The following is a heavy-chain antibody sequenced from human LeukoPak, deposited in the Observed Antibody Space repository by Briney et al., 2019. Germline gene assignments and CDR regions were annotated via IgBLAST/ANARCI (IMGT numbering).Heavy chain of an antibody. V-gene: IGHV3-66*01. CDR3: TRGETNPFDY. CDR2: IYSGGST. D-gene: IGHD1-14*01. J-gene: IGHJ4*02. Sequence: GGSLRLSCAASGFTFSSYWMSWVRQAPGKGLERVSVIYSGGSTYYADSVKGRFTISRDYSKNTLFLQMNSLRADDTAVYYCTRGETNPFDYWGQGILVTVSS. CDR1: GFTFSSYW.